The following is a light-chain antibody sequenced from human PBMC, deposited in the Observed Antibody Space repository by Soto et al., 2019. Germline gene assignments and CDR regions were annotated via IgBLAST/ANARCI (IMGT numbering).Light chain of an antibody. CDR2: AAS. J-gene: IGKJ1*01. Sequence: IQMPQTPSSLSASVEDRVIITCRASQSISNHLNWYQQKPGKAPKLLIFAASSLQSGVPSRFSGSRSGPDFTLTISSLQPEDFATYYCQQSYSSPPTFGQGTKVDIK. CDR3: QQSYSSPPT. CDR1: QSISNH. V-gene: IGKV1-39*01.